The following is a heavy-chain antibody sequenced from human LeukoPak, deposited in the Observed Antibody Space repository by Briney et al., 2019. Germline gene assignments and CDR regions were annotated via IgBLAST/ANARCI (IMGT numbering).Heavy chain of an antibody. V-gene: IGHV3-30*02. CDR1: GFTFSSYG. J-gene: IGHJ3*02. D-gene: IGHD2-2*01. Sequence: GGSLRLSCEASGFTFSSYGMHWVRQAPGKGLEWVAFIRYDGGNKYYADSVKGRFTISRDNSKNTLYLQMNSLRAEDTAVYYCAKAASRGIVVVPAAMFDAFDIWGQGTMVAVSS. CDR2: IRYDGGNK. CDR3: AKAASRGIVVVPAAMFDAFDI.